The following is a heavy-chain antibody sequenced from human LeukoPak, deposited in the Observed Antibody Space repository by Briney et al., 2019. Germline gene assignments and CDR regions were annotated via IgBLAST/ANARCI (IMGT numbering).Heavy chain of an antibody. D-gene: IGHD6-13*01. CDR3: ARPGSSNHLDY. Sequence: GGSLRLSCAASGFTFSSYAMHWVRQAPGKGLEWVSGISWNSGSIGYADSVKGRFTISRDNAKNSLYLQMNSLRAEDTTVYYCARPGSSNHLDYWGQGTLVTVSS. CDR1: GFTFSSYA. J-gene: IGHJ4*02. V-gene: IGHV3-9*01. CDR2: ISWNSGSI.